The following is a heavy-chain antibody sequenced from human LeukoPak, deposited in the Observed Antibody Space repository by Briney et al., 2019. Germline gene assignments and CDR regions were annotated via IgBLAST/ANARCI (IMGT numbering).Heavy chain of an antibody. D-gene: IGHD1-1*01. CDR3: ARDHNYAFDN. CDR2: IGISSGNT. J-gene: IGHJ4*02. Sequence: GGSLRLSCAASGFPFSAYSMNWVRQAPGKGLEWISYIGISSGNTKYADSVKGRFTISGDNAKNSLYLQMNSLRVEDAAVYYCARDHNYAFDNWGQGTLVTVSS. V-gene: IGHV3-11*06. CDR1: GFPFSAYS.